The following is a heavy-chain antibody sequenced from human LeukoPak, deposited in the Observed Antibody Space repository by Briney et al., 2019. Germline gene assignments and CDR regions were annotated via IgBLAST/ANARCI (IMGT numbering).Heavy chain of an antibody. D-gene: IGHD3-10*01. CDR1: GFTVSSNY. Sequence: GGSLRLSCAASGFTVSSNYMNWVRQAPAKGLEWISVIYSSGRTYYADAVKGRFTISTDKSKNTLSLQMNSLRADDTAVYYCARGLYDSGTYYPFYFDSWGQGTLVSVSS. CDR2: IYSSGRT. V-gene: IGHV3-66*02. CDR3: ARGLYDSGTYYPFYFDS. J-gene: IGHJ4*02.